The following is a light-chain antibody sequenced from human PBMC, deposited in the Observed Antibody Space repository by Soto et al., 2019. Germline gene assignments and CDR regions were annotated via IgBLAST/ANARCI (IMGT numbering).Light chain of an antibody. J-gene: IGKJ2*01. CDR1: PGIYSY. CDR2: GAS. V-gene: IGKV3-20*01. Sequence: EIVLTQSPGTLSLSPGETATLSCRAGPGIYSYLAWYQQKPGQAPRLLIFGASTRATGIPDRFSGNGSGTDFTLTISRLEPEDFAVYYCQQYGSTRITFGQGTKVDIK. CDR3: QQYGSTRIT.